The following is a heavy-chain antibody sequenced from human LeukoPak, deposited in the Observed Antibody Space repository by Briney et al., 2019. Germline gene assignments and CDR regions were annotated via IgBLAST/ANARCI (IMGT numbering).Heavy chain of an antibody. D-gene: IGHD2-15*01. V-gene: IGHV3-23*01. J-gene: IGHJ4*02. CDR3: ARLRRGY. CDR1: GFTFSSYA. CDR2: ISGSGGDT. Sequence: GGSLRLSCAASGFTFSSYAMNWVRQAPGKGLEWVSTISGSGGDTYYADSVKGRFTVSRDNSKNTLYLQMTSLRVDDTAVYYCARLRRGYWGLGTLVTVSS.